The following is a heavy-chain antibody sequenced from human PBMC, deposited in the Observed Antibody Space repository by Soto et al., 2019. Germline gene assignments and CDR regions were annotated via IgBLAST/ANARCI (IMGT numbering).Heavy chain of an antibody. Sequence: QVQLVQSGAEVKKPGASVKVSCKASGYTFTSYGISWVRQAPGQGLEWMGWISAYNGNTNYTQKLQGRVTMTTDTSTSTAYMELRSLRSDDTAVYYCAREGGGDGDWDYYYYYGMDVWGQGTTVTVSS. D-gene: IGHD4-17*01. CDR3: AREGGGDGDWDYYYYYGMDV. CDR1: GYTFTSYG. V-gene: IGHV1-18*01. CDR2: ISAYNGNT. J-gene: IGHJ6*02.